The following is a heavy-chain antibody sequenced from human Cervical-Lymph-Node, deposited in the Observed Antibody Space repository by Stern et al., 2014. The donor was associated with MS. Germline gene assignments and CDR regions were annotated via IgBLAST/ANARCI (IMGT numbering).Heavy chain of an antibody. CDR2: INNNATTS. J-gene: IGHJ6*02. Sequence: VQLVESGGGLVKPGGSLRLSCAASGFTFSDHYMSWIRQAPGKGLEWISYINNNATTSYYADSVKGRFTISRDNAKNSLFLQMNSLRAEDTAIYYCVREGIALDGFYYYYGMDVWGQGTTVTVSS. D-gene: IGHD6-19*01. CDR1: GFTFSDHY. V-gene: IGHV3-11*01. CDR3: VREGIALDGFYYYYGMDV.